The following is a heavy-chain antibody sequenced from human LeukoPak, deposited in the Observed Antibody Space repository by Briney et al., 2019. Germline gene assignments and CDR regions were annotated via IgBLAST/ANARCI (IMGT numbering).Heavy chain of an antibody. V-gene: IGHV3-7*01. J-gene: IGHJ4*02. CDR1: EFTLSSYW. D-gene: IGHD6-19*01. CDR3: ASGLGWLVDN. CDR2: IKQDGSEK. Sequence: PWGSLRLSCAASEFTLSSYWMSWVRQAPGKGLEWVANIKQDGSEKYYVDSVKGRFTISRDNAKNSLYLQMNSLRAEDTAVYYCASGLGWLVDNWGQGTLVTVSS.